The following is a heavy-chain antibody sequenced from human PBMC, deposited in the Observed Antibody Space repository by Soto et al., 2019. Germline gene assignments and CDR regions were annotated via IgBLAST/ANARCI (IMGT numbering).Heavy chain of an antibody. CDR2: FDPEDGET. CDR3: ATLGDLPFDY. D-gene: IGHD2-21*02. V-gene: IGHV1-24*01. CDR1: GYTFTSYA. Sequence: ASVKVSCKASGYTFTSYAMHWVRQAPGQRLEWMGGFDPEDGETIYAQKFQGRVTMTEDTSTDTAYMELSSLRSEDTAVYYCATLGDLPFDYWGQGTLVTVSS. J-gene: IGHJ4*02.